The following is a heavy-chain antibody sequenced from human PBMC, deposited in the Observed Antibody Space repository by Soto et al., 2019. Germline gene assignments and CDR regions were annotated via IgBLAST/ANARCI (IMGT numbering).Heavy chain of an antibody. D-gene: IGHD6-19*01. V-gene: IGHV4-39*07. CDR1: GGSISSSTYY. CDR3: ARDERSVNSSGWYLY. CDR2: MYYTGNK. J-gene: IGHJ4*02. Sequence: SETLSLTCTVSGGSISSSTYYWDWIRQPPGKGLEWIGAMYYTGNKNYNPSLESRVTMSVDTSKNQFSLSLNSVTTADTAVYYCARDERSVNSSGWYLYWGPGTLVTVSS.